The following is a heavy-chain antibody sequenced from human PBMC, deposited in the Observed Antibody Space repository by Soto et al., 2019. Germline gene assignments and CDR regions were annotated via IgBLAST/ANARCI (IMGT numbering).Heavy chain of an antibody. Sequence: SETLSLTCAVYGGSFSGYYWSWIRQPPGKGLEWIGEINHSGSTNYNPSLKSRVTISVDTSKNQFSLKLSSVTAADTAVYYCARLSQYYYYYGMDVWGQGTTVTV. J-gene: IGHJ6*02. D-gene: IGHD3-16*02. V-gene: IGHV4-34*01. CDR3: ARLSQYYYYYGMDV. CDR2: INHSGST. CDR1: GGSFSGYY.